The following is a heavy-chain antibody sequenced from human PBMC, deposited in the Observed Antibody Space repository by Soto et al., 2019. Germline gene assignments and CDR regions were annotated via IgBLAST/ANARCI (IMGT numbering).Heavy chain of an antibody. J-gene: IGHJ5*02. CDR2: IIPIFGTA. V-gene: IGHV1-69*13. Sequence: SVKVSCKASGGTFSSYAISWVRQAPGQGLEWMGGIIPIFGTANYAQKFQGRVTITADESTSTAYMELSSLRSDDTAVYYCARDRRRIIAAAPSYNWFDPWGQGTLVTVSS. D-gene: IGHD6-13*01. CDR1: GGTFSSYA. CDR3: ARDRRRIIAAAPSYNWFDP.